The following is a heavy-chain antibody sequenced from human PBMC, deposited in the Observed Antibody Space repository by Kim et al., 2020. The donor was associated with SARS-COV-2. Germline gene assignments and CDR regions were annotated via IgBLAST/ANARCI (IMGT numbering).Heavy chain of an antibody. V-gene: IGHV1-69*13. Sequence: SVKVSCKASGGTFSSYAISWVRQAPGQGLEWMGGIIPIFGTANYAQKFQGRVTITADESTSTAYMELSSLRSEDTAVYYCATCPLYDYVWGSYRSSGWFDPWGQGTLVTVSS. CDR1: GGTFSSYA. CDR2: IIPIFGTA. J-gene: IGHJ5*02. D-gene: IGHD3-16*02. CDR3: ATCPLYDYVWGSYRSSGWFDP.